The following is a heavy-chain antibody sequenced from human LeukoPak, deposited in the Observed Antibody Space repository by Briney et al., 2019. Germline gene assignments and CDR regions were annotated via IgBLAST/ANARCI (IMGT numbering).Heavy chain of an antibody. J-gene: IGHJ6*02. V-gene: IGHV4-59*08. CDR3: ARLMSRDSSSWFTHTTYYYYYYGMDV. D-gene: IGHD6-13*01. CDR1: GGSISSYY. Sequence: PSETLSLTCTVSGGSISSYYWSWIRQPPGKGLEWIGYIYYSGSTNYNPSLKSRVTISVDTSKNQFSLKLSSVTAADTAVYYCARLMSRDSSSWFTHTTYYYYYYGMDVWGQGPRSPSP. CDR2: IYYSGST.